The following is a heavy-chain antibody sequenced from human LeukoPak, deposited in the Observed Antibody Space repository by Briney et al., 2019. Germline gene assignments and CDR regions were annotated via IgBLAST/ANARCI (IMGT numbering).Heavy chain of an antibody. V-gene: IGHV3-66*01. J-gene: IGHJ4*02. D-gene: IGHD5-24*01. CDR2: INTGGST. Sequence: GGSLRLSCVVSGFSVSGNYMRCVRQAPGKGLEWVSFINTGGSTYYADSVKGRFTISRDNSKNTLFLQMNSLRAEDTAVYYCARGGLHSDFDSWGQGTLVTVSS. CDR3: ARGGLHSDFDS. CDR1: GFSVSGNY.